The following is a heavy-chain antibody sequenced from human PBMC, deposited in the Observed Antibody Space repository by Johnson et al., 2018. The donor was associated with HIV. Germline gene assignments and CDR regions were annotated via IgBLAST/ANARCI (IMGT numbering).Heavy chain of an antibody. V-gene: IGHV3-30*18. CDR3: AKDRGITIFAVTIDAFDI. CDR2: ISFDGSNK. Sequence: QVQLVESGGGVVQPGRSLRLSCTASGFTFSNYGMHWVRQAPGKGLEWVAVISFDGSNKYYADSVKGLSTISRDNSNNTLFLQMNSLRADDTGVYYCAKDRGITIFAVTIDAFDIWGQGTMVTVSS. J-gene: IGHJ3*02. CDR1: GFTFSNYG. D-gene: IGHD3-3*01.